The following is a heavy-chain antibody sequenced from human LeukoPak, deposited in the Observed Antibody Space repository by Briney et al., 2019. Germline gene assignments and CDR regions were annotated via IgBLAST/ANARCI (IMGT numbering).Heavy chain of an antibody. Sequence: SETLSLTCTVYGGSFSGYYWSWIRQPPGKGREWIGEINHSGSTNYNPSLKSRVTISVDTSKNQFSLKLSSVTAADTAVYYCESARYSYGTYFDYWGQGTLVTVSS. V-gene: IGHV4-34*01. CDR2: INHSGST. CDR3: ESARYSYGTYFDY. J-gene: IGHJ4*02. D-gene: IGHD5-18*01. CDR1: GGSFSGYY.